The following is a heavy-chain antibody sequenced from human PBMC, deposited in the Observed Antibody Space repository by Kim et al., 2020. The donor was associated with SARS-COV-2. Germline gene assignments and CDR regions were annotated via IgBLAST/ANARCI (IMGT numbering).Heavy chain of an antibody. J-gene: IGHJ4*02. D-gene: IGHD6-19*01. Sequence: GGSLRLSCAASGFTFSSYSMNWVRQAPGKGLEWVSYISSSSSTIYYADSVKGRFTISRDNAKNSLYLQMNSLRAEDTAVYYCARDQGYSSGWYNYWGQGTLVTVSS. CDR3: ARDQGYSSGWYNY. V-gene: IGHV3-48*04. CDR1: GFTFSSYS. CDR2: ISSSSSTI.